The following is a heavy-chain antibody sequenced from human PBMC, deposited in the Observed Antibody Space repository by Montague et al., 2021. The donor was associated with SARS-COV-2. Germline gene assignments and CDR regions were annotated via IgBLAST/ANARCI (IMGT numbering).Heavy chain of an antibody. V-gene: IGHV3-48*03. J-gene: IGHJ4*02. CDR3: ARDGRFGELDY. D-gene: IGHD3-10*01. CDR2: ISSSGSTI. Sequence: SLRLSCAASGFTFRTYEMNWVRQAPGKGLEWVSYISSSGSTIYYADSVKGRFPISRDNAKNSLYLQMNSLSAEDTAVYYCARDGRFGELDYWGQGTLVTVST. CDR1: GFTFRTYE.